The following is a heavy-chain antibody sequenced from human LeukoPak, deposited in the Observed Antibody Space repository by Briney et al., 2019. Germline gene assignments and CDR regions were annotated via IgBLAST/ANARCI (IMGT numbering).Heavy chain of an antibody. Sequence: GRSLRLSCGASGLTFSTYGMHWVRQAPGKRLEWVELTWYDGSYKYYGDSVKGRFTISRDNSKNTLYLQMASLRVEDTAVYYCARQFDGSHPNAFDIWGQGTMVTVSS. CDR1: GLTFSTYG. CDR2: TWYDGSYK. V-gene: IGHV3-33*01. D-gene: IGHD1-26*01. J-gene: IGHJ3*02. CDR3: ARQFDGSHPNAFDI.